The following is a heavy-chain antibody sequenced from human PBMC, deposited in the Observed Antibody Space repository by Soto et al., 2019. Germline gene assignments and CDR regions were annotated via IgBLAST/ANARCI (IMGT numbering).Heavy chain of an antibody. CDR3: AKDQRQWRAGPDY. D-gene: IGHD6-19*01. CDR1: GFTFSSYG. CDR2: ISYDGSNK. V-gene: IGHV3-30*18. J-gene: IGHJ4*02. Sequence: QVQLVESGGGVVQPGRSLRLSCAASGFTFSSYGMHWVRQAPGKGQEWVAVISYDGSNKYYADSVKGRFTISRDNSKNTLYLQMNSLRAEDTAVYYCAKDQRQWRAGPDYWGQGTLVTVSS.